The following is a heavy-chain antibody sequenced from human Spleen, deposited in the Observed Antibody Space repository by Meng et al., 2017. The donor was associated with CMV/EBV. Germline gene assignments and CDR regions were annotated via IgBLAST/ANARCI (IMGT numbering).Heavy chain of an antibody. V-gene: IGHV1-2*02. CDR1: FTGYY. Sequence: FTGYYMHWVRQAPGQGLEWMGWIHPNSGGTNYAQKFQGRVTMTRDTSISTAYMELSRLRSDDTAVYYCARDQRAGGYCSSTSCYTIYWGQGTLVTVSS. D-gene: IGHD2-2*02. CDR3: ARDQRAGGYCSSTSCYTIY. J-gene: IGHJ4*02. CDR2: IHPNSGGT.